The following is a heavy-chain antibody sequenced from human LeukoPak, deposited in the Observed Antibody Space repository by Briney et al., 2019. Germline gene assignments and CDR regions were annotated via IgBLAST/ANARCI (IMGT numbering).Heavy chain of an antibody. CDR3: ARSTIFGVVISY. J-gene: IGHJ4*02. CDR2: IYHSRST. V-gene: IGHV4-39*01. Sequence: PSETLSLTCTVSGGSLSSSRYYWGWVRQPPGKGLEWIGSIYHSRSTYYNPSLKSRVTISVDTSKNQFSLKLSSVTPADTAVYYCARSTIFGVVISYWGQGTLVTVSS. CDR1: GGSLSSSRYY. D-gene: IGHD3-3*01.